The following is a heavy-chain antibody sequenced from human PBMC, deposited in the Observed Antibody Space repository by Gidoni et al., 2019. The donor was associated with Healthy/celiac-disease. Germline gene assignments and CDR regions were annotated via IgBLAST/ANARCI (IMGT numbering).Heavy chain of an antibody. V-gene: IGHV3-23*01. CDR2: ISGSGGST. D-gene: IGHD3-16*01. Sequence: EVQLLSSGVGLVQPGWSLRLSCAASGFTFSSYAMSWVRQAPGKGLEWVSAISGSGGSTYYADSVKGRFTISRDNSKNTLYMQMNSLRAEDTAVYYGAKDRNYDYVWGSYDYWGQGTLVTVSS. J-gene: IGHJ4*02. CDR3: AKDRNYDYVWGSYDY. CDR1: GFTFSSYA.